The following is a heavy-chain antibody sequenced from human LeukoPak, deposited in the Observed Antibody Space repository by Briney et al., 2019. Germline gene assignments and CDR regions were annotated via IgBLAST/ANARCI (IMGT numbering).Heavy chain of an antibody. CDR2: ISSNWGST. D-gene: IGHD2-2*01. V-gene: IGHV3-64D*06. J-gene: IGHJ4*02. CDR1: GFTFSSYA. CDR3: VKGDIVVVPAAFFDY. Sequence: GGSLRLSCSASGFTFSSYAMHWVRQAPGKGLEYVSAISSNWGSTYYADSVKGRFTISRDNSKNTLYLQMSSLRAEDTAVYYCVKGDIVVVPAAFFDYWGQGTLVTVSS.